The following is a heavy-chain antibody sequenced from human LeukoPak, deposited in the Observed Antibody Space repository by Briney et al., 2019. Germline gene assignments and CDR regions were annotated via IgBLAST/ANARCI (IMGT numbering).Heavy chain of an antibody. V-gene: IGHV3-23*01. D-gene: IGHD1-26*01. CDR2: ISASAAMT. Sequence: GGSLRLSCAASGFTFNNYVMTWVRQAPGKGLEWVSSISASAAMTYYADSVRGRFTVSRDNSNNTLYLQMSSLTAADTAVYYCAKDRSIGAYYTFDHWGQGTLVTVSS. J-gene: IGHJ4*02. CDR1: GFTFNNYV. CDR3: AKDRSIGAYYTFDH.